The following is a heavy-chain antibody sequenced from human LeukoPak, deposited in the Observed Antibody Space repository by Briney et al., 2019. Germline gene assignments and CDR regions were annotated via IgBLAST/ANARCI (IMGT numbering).Heavy chain of an antibody. V-gene: IGHV3-48*03. Sequence: GGSLRLSCAASGFTFSSYEMNWVRQAPGKGLEWVSYISSSGSTIYYADSVKGRFTISRDNAKNSLYLQMNSLRAENTAVYYCARVGGQQPEFYYYYYYMDVWGKGTTVTVSS. J-gene: IGHJ6*03. CDR2: ISSSGSTI. CDR3: ARVGGQQPEFYYYYYYMDV. D-gene: IGHD6-13*01. CDR1: GFTFSSYE.